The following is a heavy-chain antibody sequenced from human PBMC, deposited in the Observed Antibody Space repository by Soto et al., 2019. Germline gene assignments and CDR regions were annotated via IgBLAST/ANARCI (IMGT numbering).Heavy chain of an antibody. J-gene: IGHJ4*02. CDR2: ISARGGSS. CDR3: AKGSIEYSASVEN. D-gene: IGHD4-4*01. Sequence: DVQLLESGGGLVQPGGSLRLSCAASGFSFSSYAMVWVRQAPGKGLEWVSVISARGGSSYFADSVKGRFTISRDNYKNVLSLEMNSLRAEDTAIYFCAKGSIEYSASVENWGQGTLVLVSS. V-gene: IGHV3-23*01. CDR1: GFSFSSYA.